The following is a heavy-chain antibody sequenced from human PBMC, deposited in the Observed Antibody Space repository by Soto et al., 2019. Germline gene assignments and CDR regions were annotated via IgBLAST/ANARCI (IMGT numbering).Heavy chain of an antibody. D-gene: IGHD3-22*01. V-gene: IGHV3-66*01. CDR1: GFTVSSNY. CDR3: ARDRSGSDYYDSSGGRHYYYGMDV. J-gene: IGHJ6*02. CDR2: IYSGGST. Sequence: GGSLRLSCAASGFTVSSNYMSWVRQAPGKGLEWVSVIYSGGSTYYADSVKGRFTISRHNSKNTLYLQMNSLRAEDTAVYYCARDRSGSDYYDSSGGRHYYYGMDVWGQGTTVTVSS.